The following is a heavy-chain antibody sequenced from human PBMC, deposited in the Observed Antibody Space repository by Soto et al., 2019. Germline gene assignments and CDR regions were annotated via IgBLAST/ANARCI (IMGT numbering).Heavy chain of an antibody. CDR1: GYTFTNYG. J-gene: IGHJ4*03. Sequence: QVQLVQSGAEVKKPGASVKVSCKASGYTFTNYGISWVRRAPGQGLEWMGWISAYYGNTNYAQKLQDRVTMTTDTSTSTAYMELRSLGSDDTAMYYCARDLRSHYFDFWGQGTTVTVSS. CDR2: ISAYYGNT. V-gene: IGHV1-18*01. D-gene: IGHD3-16*01. CDR3: ARDLRSHYFDF.